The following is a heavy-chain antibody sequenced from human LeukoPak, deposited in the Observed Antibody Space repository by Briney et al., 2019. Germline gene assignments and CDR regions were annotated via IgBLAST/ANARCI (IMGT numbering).Heavy chain of an antibody. V-gene: IGHV3-23*01. CDR2: ISGSGGST. J-gene: IGHJ4*02. D-gene: IGHD6-13*01. CDR3: AKAIAAAGTFDY. CDR1: GFTFSSYA. Sequence: PGGSLRLSCAASGFTFSSYAMSWIRQAPGKGLEWVSAISGSGGSTYYADSVKGRFTISRDNSKNTLYLQMNSLRAEDTAVYYCAKAIAAAGTFDYWGQGTLVTVSS.